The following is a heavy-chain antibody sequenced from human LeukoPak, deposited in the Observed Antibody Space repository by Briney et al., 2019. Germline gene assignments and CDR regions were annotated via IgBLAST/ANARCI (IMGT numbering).Heavy chain of an antibody. CDR1: GGSISSSSYY. V-gene: IGHV4-39*01. Sequence: PLETLSLTCTVSGGSISSSSYYWGWIRQPPGKGLEWIGSIYYSGSTYYNPSLKSRVTMSVDTSKNQFSLKLSSVTAADTAVYYCARQRTVTHFDYWGQGTLVTVSS. J-gene: IGHJ4*02. CDR3: ARQRTVTHFDY. D-gene: IGHD4-17*01. CDR2: IYYSGST.